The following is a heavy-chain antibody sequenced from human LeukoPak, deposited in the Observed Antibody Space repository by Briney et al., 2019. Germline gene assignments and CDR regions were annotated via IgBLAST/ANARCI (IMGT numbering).Heavy chain of an antibody. D-gene: IGHD2-2*01. CDR2: IRYDGSNK. Sequence: GGSLRLSCAASGFTFSSYGMHWVRQAPGKGLEWVAFIRYDGSNKYYADSVKGRFTISRDNSKNTLYLQMNSLRAEDTAVYYCAKGAVVPAAMSHWGQGTLVTVSS. CDR3: AKGAVVPAAMSH. V-gene: IGHV3-30*02. J-gene: IGHJ4*02. CDR1: GFTFSSYG.